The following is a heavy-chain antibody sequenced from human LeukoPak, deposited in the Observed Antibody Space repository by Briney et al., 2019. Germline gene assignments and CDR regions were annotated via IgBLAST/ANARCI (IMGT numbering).Heavy chain of an antibody. CDR2: IIPIFGTA. CDR1: GGTLSSYA. CDR3: ARGGYYGSGSYLSSYYYYYMDV. J-gene: IGHJ6*03. D-gene: IGHD3-10*01. V-gene: IGHV1-69*05. Sequence: GASVKVSCKASGGTLSSYAISWVRQAPGQGLEWMGGIIPIFGTANYAQKFQGRVTITTDESTSTAYMELSSLRSEDTAVYYCARGGYYGSGSYLSSYYYYYMDVWGKGTTVTVSS.